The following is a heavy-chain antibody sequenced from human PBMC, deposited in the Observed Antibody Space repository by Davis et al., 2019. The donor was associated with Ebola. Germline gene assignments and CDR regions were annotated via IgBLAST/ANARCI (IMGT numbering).Heavy chain of an antibody. J-gene: IGHJ4*02. CDR2: INQDGSQQ. CDR1: GFSLSHHW. Sequence: GESLKISCAASGFSLSHHWMSWIRQAPGKGLEWVANINQDGSQQYFVDSVKGRFSISRDNAKNSLYLHMNSLRAEDTAVYYCARDMLSGWKFDYWGQGSLVTVSS. V-gene: IGHV3-7*01. D-gene: IGHD6-19*01. CDR3: ARDMLSGWKFDY.